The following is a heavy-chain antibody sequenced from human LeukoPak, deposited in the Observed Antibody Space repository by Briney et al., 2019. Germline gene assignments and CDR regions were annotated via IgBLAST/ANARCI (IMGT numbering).Heavy chain of an antibody. Sequence: PGGSLRLSCAASGFTFSSYWMSWVRQAPGRGLEWVANIKQDGGEKYYVDSVRGRFAISRDNAKSSLYLQMNSLRAEDTAVYYCARDGGHWLLPPGYAFDIWGQGTMVTVSS. J-gene: IGHJ3*02. CDR1: GFTFSSYW. CDR3: ARDGGHWLLPPGYAFDI. CDR2: IKQDGGEK. V-gene: IGHV3-7*01. D-gene: IGHD2-15*01.